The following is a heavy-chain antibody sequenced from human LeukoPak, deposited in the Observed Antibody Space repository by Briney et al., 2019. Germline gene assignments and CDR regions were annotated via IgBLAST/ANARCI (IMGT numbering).Heavy chain of an antibody. D-gene: IGHD1-26*01. CDR1: GYTFTGYY. CDR2: INPNSDRT. CDR3: ARESTPTIRY. J-gene: IGHJ4*02. V-gene: IGHV1-2*02. Sequence: ASVKLACNASGYTFTGYYMHWVRQAPGQGLEWMGSINPNSDRTNYTQKFQGRVTMTRDTSISTAYMELSRLRSDDTAVYCCARESTPTIRYWGQGTLVTVSS.